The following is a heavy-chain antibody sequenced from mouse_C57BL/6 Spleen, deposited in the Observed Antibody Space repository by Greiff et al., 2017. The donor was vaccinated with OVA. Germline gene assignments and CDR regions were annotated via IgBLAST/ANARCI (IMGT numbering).Heavy chain of an antibody. V-gene: IGHV10-1*01. Sequence: EVQRVESGGGLVQPKGSLKLSCAASGFSFNTYAMNWVRQAPGKGLEWVARIRSKSNNYATYYADSVKDRFTISRDDSESMLYLQMNNLKTEDTAMYYCVGIYYGYDGWFAYWGQGTLVTVSA. J-gene: IGHJ3*01. CDR1: GFSFNTYA. CDR2: IRSKSNNYAT. D-gene: IGHD2-2*01. CDR3: VGIYYGYDGWFAY.